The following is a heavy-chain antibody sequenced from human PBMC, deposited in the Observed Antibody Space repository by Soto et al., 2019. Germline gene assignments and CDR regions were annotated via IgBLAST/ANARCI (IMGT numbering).Heavy chain of an antibody. J-gene: IGHJ4*02. CDR3: ARDCLVVSCPAD. D-gene: IGHD3-22*01. CDR2: INAGNGNT. CDR1: GYTFTSYA. Sequence: ASVKVSCKASGYTFTSYAMHWVRQAPGQRLEWMGWINAGNGNTKYSQKFQGRVTITRDTSASTAYMELSSLRSEGTAVHYCARDCLVVSCPADWGQGTLVTVSS. V-gene: IGHV1-3*01.